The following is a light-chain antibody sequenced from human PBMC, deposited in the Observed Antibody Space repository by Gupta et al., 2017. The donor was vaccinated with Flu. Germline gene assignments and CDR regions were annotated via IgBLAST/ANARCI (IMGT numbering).Light chain of an antibody. CDR3: HQHGSSPWS. V-gene: IGKV3-20*01. CDR2: GAF. CDR1: QNISSRY. Sequence: EIELKQCPGTLVLSPGERGTLSCWASQNISSRYLGWYQQKFGQAPRLLMYGAFHRASGIPDRFSGSVSGTDFALTISSLEQEDFALYYCHQHGSSPWSFGQGTKVEIK. J-gene: IGKJ1*01.